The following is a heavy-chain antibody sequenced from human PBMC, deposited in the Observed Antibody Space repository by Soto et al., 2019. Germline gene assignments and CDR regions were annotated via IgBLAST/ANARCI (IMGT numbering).Heavy chain of an antibody. CDR2: INPNSGGT. V-gene: IGHV1-2*02. Sequence: GASVKVSCKASGYTFTGYYMHRVRQAPGQGLEWMGWINPNSGGTNYAQKFQGRVTMTRDTFISTAYMELSRLRSDDTSVYYCAIGLSIAVAHTFGDWGQGTLVTVSS. CDR3: AIGLSIAVAHTFGD. D-gene: IGHD6-19*01. CDR1: GYTFTGYY. J-gene: IGHJ4*02.